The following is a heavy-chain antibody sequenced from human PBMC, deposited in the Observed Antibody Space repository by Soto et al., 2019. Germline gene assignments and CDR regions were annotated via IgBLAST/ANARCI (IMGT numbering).Heavy chain of an antibody. D-gene: IGHD1-26*01. CDR3: GRGRSGQIGVFY. Sequence: ASVKVSCKASGYTFTGHYIHWVRQAPEQGPEWMGEIGPESGATRYAQTFQGRVTMTRDTSITTVYMELKDLSPDDTAVYYCGRGRSGQIGVFYWGQGTPVTVAS. V-gene: IGHV1-2*02. CDR2: IGPESGAT. CDR1: GYTFTGHY. J-gene: IGHJ4*02.